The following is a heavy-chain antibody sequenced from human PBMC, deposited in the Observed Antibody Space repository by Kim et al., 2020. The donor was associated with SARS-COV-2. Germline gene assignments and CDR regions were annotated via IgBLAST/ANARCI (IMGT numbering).Heavy chain of an antibody. J-gene: IGHJ6*02. CDR2: ISSSSSTI. V-gene: IGHV3-48*02. Sequence: GGSLRLSCAASGFTFSSYSMNWVRQAPGKGLEWVSYISSSSSTIYYADSVKGRFTISRDNAKNSLYLQMNSLRDEDTAVYYCARMGRITIFGVVIAPLWGMDVWGQGTTVTVSS. CDR3: ARMGRITIFGVVIAPLWGMDV. D-gene: IGHD3-3*01. CDR1: GFTFSSYS.